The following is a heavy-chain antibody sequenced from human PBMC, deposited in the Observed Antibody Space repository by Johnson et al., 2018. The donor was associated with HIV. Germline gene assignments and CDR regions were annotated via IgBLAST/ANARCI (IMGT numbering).Heavy chain of an antibody. CDR2: IRSETYSYAT. CDR3: AKDPGSGSYPGAFDI. D-gene: IGHD1-26*01. CDR1: GFTVSDSA. J-gene: IGHJ3*02. V-gene: IGHV3-73*01. Sequence: VQLVESGGGLVQPGGSLRLSCAASGFTVSDSAMHWVRQTSGKGLEWVGRIRSETYSYATAYAASVKGRFTISRDNSKNTLYLQMNSLRGEDTAVYYCAKDPGSGSYPGAFDIWGQGTMVTVSS.